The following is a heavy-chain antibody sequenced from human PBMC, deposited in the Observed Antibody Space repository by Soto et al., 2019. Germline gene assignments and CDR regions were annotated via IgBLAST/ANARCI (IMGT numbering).Heavy chain of an antibody. J-gene: IGHJ4*02. CDR1: GFTFSSYG. CDR2: ISYDGTNK. D-gene: IGHD2-15*01. CDR3: AKGGYCSGGRCYVKYYLDY. Sequence: QVQLVESGGGVVQPGRSLRLSCAASGFTFSSYGMHWVRQAPGKGLEWVAVISYDGTNKYYSDSVKGRFTISRDNSKNTLYLHMNSLRAEDTAVYYCAKGGYCSGGRCYVKYYLDYWGQGTLVTVSS. V-gene: IGHV3-30*18.